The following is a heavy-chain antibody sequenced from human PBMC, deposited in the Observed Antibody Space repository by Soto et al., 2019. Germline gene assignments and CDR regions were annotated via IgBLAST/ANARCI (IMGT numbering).Heavy chain of an antibody. CDR1: GFTFSSYG. V-gene: IGHV3-30*18. J-gene: IGHJ5*02. CDR2: ISYDGSNK. Sequence: ESGGGVVQPGRSLRLSCAASGFTFSSYGMHWVRQAPGKGLEWVAVISYDGSNKYYADSVKGRFTISRDNSKNTLYLQMNSLRAEDTAVYYCAKDRTGNNWFDPWGQGTLVTVSS. CDR3: AKDRTGNNWFDP. D-gene: IGHD3-9*01.